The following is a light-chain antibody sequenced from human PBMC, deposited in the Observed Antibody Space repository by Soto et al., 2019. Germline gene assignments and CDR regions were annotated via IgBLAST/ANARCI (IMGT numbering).Light chain of an antibody. CDR1: QSLVFSDGNTY. Sequence: LVMTQSPLSLPVTLGQPASISCRSSQSLVFSDGNTYLSWFQQRPGQSPRRLIYQVFNRDSGVPDRFSGSGSCSDFTLKISRVEAEDVGVYYCMQSIQVPITFGQGTRLEIK. V-gene: IGKV2-30*01. CDR2: QVF. J-gene: IGKJ5*01. CDR3: MQSIQVPIT.